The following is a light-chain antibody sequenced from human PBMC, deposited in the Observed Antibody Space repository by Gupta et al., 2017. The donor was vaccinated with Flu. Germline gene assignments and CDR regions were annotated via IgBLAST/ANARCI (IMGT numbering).Light chain of an antibody. CDR2: WAS. CDR1: QSVLYSSNNKNY. CDR3: QQYYTTLFT. V-gene: IGKV4-1*01. J-gene: IGKJ3*01. Sequence: IVMTHSPASLAVSLGERATINCKSSQSVLYSSNNKNYLAWYQQKPGQPPKLLIYWASTRESGVPDRFSGSGSGTDFTLTISSLQAEDVAVYYCQQYYTTLFTFGPGTKVDIK.